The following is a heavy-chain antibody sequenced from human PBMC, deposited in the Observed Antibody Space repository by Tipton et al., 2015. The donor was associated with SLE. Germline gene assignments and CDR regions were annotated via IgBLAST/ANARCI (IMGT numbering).Heavy chain of an antibody. V-gene: IGHV3-64*01. J-gene: IGHJ3*02. Sequence: SLRLSCAASGFTFSSYAMHWVRQAPGKGLEYVSAISTNGGSTYYANSVKGRFTISRDNSKNTLYLQMGSLRAEDMAVYYCARVGATTLNAFDIWGQGTMVTVSS. D-gene: IGHD1-26*01. CDR1: GFTFSSYA. CDR3: ARVGATTLNAFDI. CDR2: ISTNGGST.